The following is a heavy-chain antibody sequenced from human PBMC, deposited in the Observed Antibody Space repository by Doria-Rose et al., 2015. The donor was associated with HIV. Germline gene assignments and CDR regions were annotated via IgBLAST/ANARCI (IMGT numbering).Heavy chain of an antibody. CDR2: ISSDGNIR. D-gene: IGHD5-18*01. CDR1: GFSFSNYP. V-gene: IGHV3-30*04. CDR3: ARSQGFTALDF. J-gene: IGHJ4*02. Sequence: VQLVESGGGVVQSGRSLRLSCAVSGFSFSNYPMHWVRQAPGKGLEWVALISSDGNIRFYADSVQDRFIISRDNSNKLLFLQVNSLRLEDTAVYYCARSQGFTALDFWGQGTLVTVSS.